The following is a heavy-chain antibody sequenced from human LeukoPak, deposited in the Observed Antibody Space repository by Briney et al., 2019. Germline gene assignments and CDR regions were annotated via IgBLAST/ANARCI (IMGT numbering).Heavy chain of an antibody. J-gene: IGHJ6*03. CDR1: GYTFTGYY. CDR3: ATMVRGVTRYYYYYYMDV. Sequence: ASVKVSCKASGYTFTGYYMHWVRQAPGQGLEWMGWMNPNSGNTGYAQKFQGRVTMTRNTSISTAYMELSSLRSEDTAVYYCATMVRGVTRYYYYYYMDVWGKGTAVTISS. D-gene: IGHD3-10*01. V-gene: IGHV1-8*02. CDR2: MNPNSGNT.